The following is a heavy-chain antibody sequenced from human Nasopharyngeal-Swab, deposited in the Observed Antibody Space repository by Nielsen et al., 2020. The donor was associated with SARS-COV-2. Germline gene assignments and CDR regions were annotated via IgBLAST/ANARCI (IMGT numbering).Heavy chain of an antibody. CDR2: ISYGGSNK. J-gene: IGHJ6*02. Sequence: VRQAPGKGLEWVAAISYGGSNKYYADSVKGRFTISRDNSKNTLYLQMNSLRAEDTAVYYCAKLIEEGSGSYYALYYYYGMDVWGQGTTVTVSS. CDR3: AKLIEEGSGSYYALYYYYGMDV. V-gene: IGHV3-30*18. D-gene: IGHD3-10*01.